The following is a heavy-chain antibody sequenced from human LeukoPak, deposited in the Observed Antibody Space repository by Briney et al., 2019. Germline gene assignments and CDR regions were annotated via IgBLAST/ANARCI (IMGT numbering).Heavy chain of an antibody. D-gene: IGHD1-26*01. CDR1: GGSISSYY. J-gene: IGHJ6*03. Sequence: KPSETLSLTCTVSGGSISSYYWSWIRQPPGKGLEWIGYIYYSGSTNYNPSLKSRVTISVDTSKNQFSLKLSSVTAADTAVYYCAREGAPTSYYYYMDVWGKGNTVTVSS. CDR2: IYYSGST. CDR3: AREGAPTSYYYYMDV. V-gene: IGHV4-59*01.